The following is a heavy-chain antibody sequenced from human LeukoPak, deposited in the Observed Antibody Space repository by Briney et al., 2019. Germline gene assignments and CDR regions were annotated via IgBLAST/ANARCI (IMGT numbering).Heavy chain of an antibody. V-gene: IGHV3-11*05. CDR1: GFSFSDYY. Sequence: PWGSLTLSCAASGFSFSDYYMTWIRQAPGKGLEWVSHISGSSGYTNYAESVKGRFTISRDNGKNSLYLRMDRLRPEDTAVYYCARADSSSWFDYWGQGALTTVSS. CDR3: ARADSSSWFDY. D-gene: IGHD6-13*01. CDR2: ISGSSGYT. J-gene: IGHJ4*02.